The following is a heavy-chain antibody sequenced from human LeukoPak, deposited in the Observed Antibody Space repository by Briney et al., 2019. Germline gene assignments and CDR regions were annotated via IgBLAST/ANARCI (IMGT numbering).Heavy chain of an antibody. J-gene: IGHJ6*02. CDR2: IQTGGDPK. V-gene: IGHV3-30*02. CDR3: AREASTEIIGGMDV. CDR1: GFSFSSNG. D-gene: IGHD2-8*02. Sequence: GGSLRLSCAASGFSFSSNGIHWVRQAPGKGLEWVSFIQTGGDPKYYADSVRGRFTISRDNSKETCSLQMDSLRVEDTATYYCAREASTEIIGGMDVRGQGTTVTVTS.